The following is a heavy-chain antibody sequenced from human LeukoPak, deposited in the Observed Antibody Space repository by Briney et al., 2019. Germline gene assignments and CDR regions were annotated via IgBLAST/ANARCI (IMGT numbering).Heavy chain of an antibody. CDR3: ARVLSMYYYDSSGYADNWFDP. CDR2: IYSGGST. V-gene: IGHV3-66*01. D-gene: IGHD3-22*01. Sequence: AGGSLRLSCAASGFTVSTNYMSWVRQAPGKGLEWVSVIYSGGSTYYADSVKGRFTISRDNSKNTLYLQMNSLRAEDTAVYYCARVLSMYYYDSSGYADNWFDPWGQGTLVTVSS. CDR1: GFTVSTNY. J-gene: IGHJ5*02.